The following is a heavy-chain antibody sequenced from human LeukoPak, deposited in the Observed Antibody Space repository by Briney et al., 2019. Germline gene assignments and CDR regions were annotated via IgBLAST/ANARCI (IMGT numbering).Heavy chain of an antibody. V-gene: IGHV3-64*01. J-gene: IGHJ4*02. CDR1: GFTFSSYA. Sequence: GGTLRLSCAASGFTFSSYAMHWVRQAPGKGLEYVSAISSNGGSTYYANSVKGRFTISRDNSKNTLYLQMGSLRAEDMAVHYCARGRENYYDSSGYQYWGQGTLVTVSS. CDR3: ARGRENYYDSSGYQY. D-gene: IGHD3-22*01. CDR2: ISSNGGST.